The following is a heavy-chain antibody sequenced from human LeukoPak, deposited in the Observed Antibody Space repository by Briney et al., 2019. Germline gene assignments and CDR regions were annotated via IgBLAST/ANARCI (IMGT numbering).Heavy chain of an antibody. CDR2: IYYSGST. CDR1: GGSISSYY. Sequence: SDTLSLTCTVSGGSISSYYWSWIRQPPGKGLEWIGYIYYSGSTNYNPSLKSRVTISVDTSKNQFSLKLSSVTAADTAVYYCARDITSTGGDYYYYGMDVWGQGTTVTVSS. CDR3: ARDITSTGGDYYYYGMDV. J-gene: IGHJ6*02. V-gene: IGHV4-59*01. D-gene: IGHD1-14*01.